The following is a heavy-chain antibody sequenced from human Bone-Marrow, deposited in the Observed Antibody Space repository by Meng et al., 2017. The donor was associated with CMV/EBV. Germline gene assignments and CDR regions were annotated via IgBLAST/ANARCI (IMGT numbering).Heavy chain of an antibody. D-gene: IGHD5-24*01. CDR3: ARETDGYRRFDD. Sequence: ASVKVSCKASGYTFTGYYMHWVRQAPGQGLEWMGWINPNSGGTNYAQKFQGSVTMTRDTSISKAYMELSRLRCDDTAVYYCARETDGYRRFDDWGQGTLVTVSS. CDR2: INPNSGGT. V-gene: IGHV1-2*02. CDR1: GYTFTGYY. J-gene: IGHJ4*02.